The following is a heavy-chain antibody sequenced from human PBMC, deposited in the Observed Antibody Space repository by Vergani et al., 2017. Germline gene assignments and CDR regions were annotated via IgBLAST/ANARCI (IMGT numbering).Heavy chain of an antibody. Sequence: QVQLQESGPRLVRPSQTLSLTCTVSGGSINTGAYYWSWIRQPAGKGLEWIGRVYTSGMTNYHPSLKSRFTILVDRSKSQLSLKLTSVTAGDTAVYYCARRSGIVYDIFSGTQYFLDFWGQGTLVTVSS. CDR3: ARRSGIVYDIFSGTQYFLDF. V-gene: IGHV4-61*02. CDR2: VYTSGMT. J-gene: IGHJ4*02. CDR1: GGSINTGAYY. D-gene: IGHD3-9*01.